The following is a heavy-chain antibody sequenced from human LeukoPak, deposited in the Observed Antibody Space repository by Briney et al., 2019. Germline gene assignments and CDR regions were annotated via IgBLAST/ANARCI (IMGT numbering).Heavy chain of an antibody. D-gene: IGHD6-19*01. Sequence: SETLSLTCTVSGGSISSYYWSWIRQPPGKGLEWIGYIYHSGSTYYNPSLKSRVTISVDRSKNQFSLKLSSVTAADTAVYYCASTTQWLGEFDYWGQGTLVTVSS. J-gene: IGHJ4*02. CDR3: ASTTQWLGEFDY. CDR1: GGSISSYY. CDR2: IYHSGST. V-gene: IGHV4-59*12.